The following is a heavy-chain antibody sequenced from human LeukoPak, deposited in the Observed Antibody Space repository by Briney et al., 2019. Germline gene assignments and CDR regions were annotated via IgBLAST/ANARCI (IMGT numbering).Heavy chain of an antibody. Sequence: PSETLSLTCAVYGGSFSGYYWSWIRQPPGKGLEWIGEINHSGSTNYNPSLKSRVTISVDTPKNQFSLKLSSVTAADTAVYYCARANYDFWSGDPEGFDYWGQGTLVTVSS. V-gene: IGHV4-34*01. CDR1: GGSFSGYY. CDR3: ARANYDFWSGDPEGFDY. D-gene: IGHD3-3*01. J-gene: IGHJ4*02. CDR2: INHSGST.